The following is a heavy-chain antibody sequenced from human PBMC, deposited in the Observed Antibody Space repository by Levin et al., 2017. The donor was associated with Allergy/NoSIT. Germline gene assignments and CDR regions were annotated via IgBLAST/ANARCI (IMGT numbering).Heavy chain of an antibody. CDR3: AKGEYQWLTPIDY. CDR2: ISNDGRST. J-gene: IGHJ4*02. V-gene: IGHV3-30*18. Sequence: GGSLRLSCVASGSTFSNFGIHWVRQAPGKGLEWVAAISNDGRSTFYADSVKGRFTISRDDSKNTLYLQMNSLTTADTAVYFCAKGEYQWLTPIDYWGQGTLVTVSS. D-gene: IGHD6-19*01. CDR1: GSTFSNFG.